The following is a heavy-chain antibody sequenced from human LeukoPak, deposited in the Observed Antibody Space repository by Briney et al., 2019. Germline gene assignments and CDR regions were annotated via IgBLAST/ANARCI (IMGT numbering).Heavy chain of an antibody. CDR3: ARLGSYHDF. CDR2: IHSSGGS. D-gene: IGHD1-26*01. Sequence: PSETLSLTCTVSGASISKYYWSWIRQTPEKGVEWMGHIHSSGGSSYYPSLKSRLTLSIDTSRNQLSLKLPSVTAADTAVYFCARLGSYHDFWGQGALVTVSS. CDR1: GASISKYY. J-gene: IGHJ4*02. V-gene: IGHV4-4*09.